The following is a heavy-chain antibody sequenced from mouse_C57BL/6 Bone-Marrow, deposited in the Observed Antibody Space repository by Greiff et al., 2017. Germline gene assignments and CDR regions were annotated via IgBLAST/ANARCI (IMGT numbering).Heavy chain of an antibody. CDR2: IDTNSGGT. CDR3: ARRGGSSRRCYYALDY. Sequence: VQLQQPGAELVKPGASVKLSCTASGYTFTSCWMSWVQQRPGRGLEWIGRIDTNSGGTKYHDNFKSKATLTVDKPASTAYMQLSSLTSEDSAVYYGARRGGSSRRCYYALDYWGQGTSVTVSS. D-gene: IGHD1-1*01. J-gene: IGHJ4*01. CDR1: GYTFTSCW. V-gene: IGHV1-72*01.